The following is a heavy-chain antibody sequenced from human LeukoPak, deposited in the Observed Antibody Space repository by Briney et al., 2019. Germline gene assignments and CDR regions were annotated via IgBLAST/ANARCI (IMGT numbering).Heavy chain of an antibody. CDR3: AKKSWAGDLAFDI. D-gene: IGHD7-27*01. J-gene: IGHJ3*02. Sequence: GSLRLSCAASGFTFSSYGMHWVRQAPGKGLEWVAVISYDGSNKYYADSVKGRFTISRDNSKNTLYLQMNSLRAEDTAVYYCAKKSWAGDLAFDIWGQGTMVTVSS. CDR1: GFTFSSYG. CDR2: ISYDGSNK. V-gene: IGHV3-30*18.